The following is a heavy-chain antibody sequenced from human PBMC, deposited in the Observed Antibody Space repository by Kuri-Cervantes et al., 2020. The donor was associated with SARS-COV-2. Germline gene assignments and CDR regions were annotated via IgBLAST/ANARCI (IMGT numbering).Heavy chain of an antibody. CDR3: ASMYYDFWSGYPFYY. CDR1: GGSISSSSYY. J-gene: IGHJ4*02. CDR2: IYYSGST. Sequence: SETLSLTCTVSGGSISSSSYYWGWIRQPPGKGLEWIGSIYYSGSTYYNPSLKSRVTISVDTSKNQFSLKLSSVTAADTAVYYCASMYYDFWSGYPFYYWGQGTLVTVSS. V-gene: IGHV4-39*01. D-gene: IGHD3-3*01.